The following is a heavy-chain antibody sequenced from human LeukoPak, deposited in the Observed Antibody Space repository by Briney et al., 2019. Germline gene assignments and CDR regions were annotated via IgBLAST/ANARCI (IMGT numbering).Heavy chain of an antibody. CDR2: LKHNGIDK. D-gene: IGHD2-8*01. V-gene: IGHV3-7*05. Sequence: GVSLRLSCAASGFTFSSYWMSWVRQAPGKGLEWVTNLKHNGIDKYCVDSVKGRFTISRDSAKHSFYLQMKSLRAEDTAVYYCAIDLTSGDLWGQGTLVTVSS. J-gene: IGHJ5*02. CDR3: AIDLTSGDL. CDR1: GFTFSSYW.